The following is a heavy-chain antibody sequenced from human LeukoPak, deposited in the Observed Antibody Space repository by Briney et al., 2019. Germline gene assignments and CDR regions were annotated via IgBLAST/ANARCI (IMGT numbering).Heavy chain of an antibody. CDR2: IYDSEST. CDR3: ATQAWTN. CDR1: DDSSTSNC. V-gene: IGHV4-59*08. Sequence: SETLTLTCTVSDDSSTSNCWTWVRQTPGKGLEWIGDIYDSESTLYNPSLEGRVIISMDTSKSHFSLHLKSVTAADTAVYYCATQAWTNWGQGTLAIVSS. J-gene: IGHJ4*02. D-gene: IGHD3/OR15-3a*01.